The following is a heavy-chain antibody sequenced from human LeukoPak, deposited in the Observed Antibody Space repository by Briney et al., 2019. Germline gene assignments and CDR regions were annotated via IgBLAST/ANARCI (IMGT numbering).Heavy chain of an antibody. D-gene: IGHD6-6*01. CDR2: IIPIFGTA. Sequence: SVKVSCKASGGTFSSYAISWVRQAPGQGLEWMGGIIPIFGTANYAQKFQGRVTVTADESTSTAYMELSSLRSEDTAVYYCARLESIAARRGDYWGQGTLVTVSS. CDR1: GGTFSSYA. J-gene: IGHJ4*02. V-gene: IGHV1-69*13. CDR3: ARLESIAARRGDY.